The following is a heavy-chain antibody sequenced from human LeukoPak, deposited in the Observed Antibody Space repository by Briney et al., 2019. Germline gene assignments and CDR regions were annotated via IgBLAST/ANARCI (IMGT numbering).Heavy chain of an antibody. J-gene: IGHJ4*02. CDR1: GGSISSYY. V-gene: IGHV4-59*08. D-gene: IGHD6-13*01. CDR2: IYSSGST. Sequence: SETLSPTCTVSGGSISSYYWSWIRQPPGKGLEWIGYIYSSGSTNYNPSLKSRVTISVDTSKTQFSLKLSSVTAADTAVYYCARLYSSTWSFDYWGQGTLVTVSS. CDR3: ARLYSSTWSFDY.